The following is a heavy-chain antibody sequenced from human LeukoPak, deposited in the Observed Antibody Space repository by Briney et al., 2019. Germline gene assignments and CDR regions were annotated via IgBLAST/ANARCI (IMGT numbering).Heavy chain of an antibody. V-gene: IGHV1-8*01. Sequence: ASVKVSCKASGYTFTSYDINWVRQATGQGLEWMGWMNPNSGNTGYAQKFQGRVTMTRNTSTSTVYMELSSLRSEDTAVYYCARDRPASEYDFWSGYDYYMDVWGKGTTVTVSS. CDR3: ARDRPASEYDFWSGYDYYMDV. CDR1: GYTFTSYD. CDR2: MNPNSGNT. J-gene: IGHJ6*03. D-gene: IGHD3-3*01.